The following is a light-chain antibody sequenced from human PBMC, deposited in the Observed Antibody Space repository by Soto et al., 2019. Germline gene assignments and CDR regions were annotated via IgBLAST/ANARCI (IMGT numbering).Light chain of an antibody. CDR3: QQSYNTPRT. CDR2: AVS. J-gene: IGKJ1*01. CDR1: QNIRNY. V-gene: IGKV1-39*01. Sequence: DIQMTQSPSSLSASVGDRVTITCRASQNIRNYLNWYQQKPGEAPKLLISAVSSLETGVPSRFSGSGSGTDFNLTITSLQPEDFATYYCQQSYNTPRTFGQGTKVDIK.